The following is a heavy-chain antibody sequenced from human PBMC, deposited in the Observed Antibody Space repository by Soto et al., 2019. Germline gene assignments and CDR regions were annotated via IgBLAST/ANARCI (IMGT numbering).Heavy chain of an antibody. CDR3: ARGGGCSGGGCYSPEFGWFDP. V-gene: IGHV4-4*02. CDR1: GGSISSSNW. D-gene: IGHD2-15*01. J-gene: IGHJ5*02. Sequence: QVQLQESGPGLVKPSGTLSLTCAVSGGSISSSNWWSWVRQPPGKGLEWIGEIYHSGSTNYNPSLKSRVTISVDKSKNQFSLKLSSVTAADTAVYYCARGGGCSGGGCYSPEFGWFDPWGQGTLVTVSS. CDR2: IYHSGST.